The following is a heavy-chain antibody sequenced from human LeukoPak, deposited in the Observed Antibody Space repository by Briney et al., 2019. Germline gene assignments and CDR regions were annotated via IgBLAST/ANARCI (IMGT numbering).Heavy chain of an antibody. V-gene: IGHV3-23*01. CDR1: GFTVNNFA. CDR3: TKRTVTTSVDNAMDV. J-gene: IGHJ6*02. D-gene: IGHD4-17*01. CDR2: IGVSGANT. Sequence: GGSLRLSCAASGFTVNNFAMSWVRQAPGKGLEWVSTIGVSGANTYYADFVKGRFTVSRDNSKNTLYLQMNSLRAEDTAVYYCTKRTVTTSVDNAMDVWGQGTTVTVSS.